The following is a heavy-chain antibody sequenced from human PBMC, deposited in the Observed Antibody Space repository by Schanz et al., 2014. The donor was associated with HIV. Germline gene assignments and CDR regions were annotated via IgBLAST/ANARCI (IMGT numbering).Heavy chain of an antibody. J-gene: IGHJ4*02. V-gene: IGHV1-8*01. D-gene: IGHD2-15*01. Sequence: QVQLEQSGAEVKSPGSSVKVSCKASGGIFSRYAFTWVRQAPGQGLEWMGWMNPNSGNTGYAQKFQGRVTMTRNTSINTAYMELSSLRSEDTAVYYCARGRFCSGGSCYHDYWGQGTLVTVSS. CDR2: MNPNSGNT. CDR3: ARGRFCSGGSCYHDY. CDR1: GGIFSRYA.